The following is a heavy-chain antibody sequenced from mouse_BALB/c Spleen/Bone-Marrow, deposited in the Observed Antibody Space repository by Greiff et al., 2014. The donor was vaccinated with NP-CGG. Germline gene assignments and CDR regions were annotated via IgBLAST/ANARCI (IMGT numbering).Heavy chain of an antibody. D-gene: IGHD1-1*01. CDR3: ARSGSSSGYFDY. V-gene: IGHV5-17*02. Sequence: EVKLVESGGGLVQPGGSRKLSCAASGFTFSSFGMHWVRQAPEKGLEWVAYISSGSSTIYYADTVMGRFTISRDNPKNTLFLRMTSLRSEDTAMYYCARSGSSSGYFDYWGQGTTLTVSS. CDR1: GFTFSSFG. J-gene: IGHJ2*01. CDR2: ISSGSSTI.